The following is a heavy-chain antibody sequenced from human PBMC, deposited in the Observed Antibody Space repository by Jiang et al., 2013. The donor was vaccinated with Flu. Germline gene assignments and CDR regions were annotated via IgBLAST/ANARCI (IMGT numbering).Heavy chain of an antibody. CDR2: IIPVLDAR. D-gene: IGHD3-10*01. J-gene: IGHJ4*02. CDR3: VTGGGSGSFLFHFDS. V-gene: IGHV1-69*06. Sequence: GAEVKKPGSSVKVSCQASGGTFSSFALSWVRQAPGHGLEWMGGIIPVLDARNYAQKFRGRVTFIADKFLTAASMELRGLTSEDTAVYYCVTGGGSGSFLFHFDSWGQGTQVTVSS. CDR1: GGTFSSFA.